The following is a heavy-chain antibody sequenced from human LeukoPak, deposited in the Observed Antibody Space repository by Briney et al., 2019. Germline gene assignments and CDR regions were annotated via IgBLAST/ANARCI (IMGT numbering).Heavy chain of an antibody. CDR1: GGSISSGGYY. Sequence: SQTLSLTCTVSGGSISSGGYYWSWIRQPPGKGLEWIGYIYHSGSTYYNPSLKSRVTISVDRSKNQFSLKLSSVTAADTAVYYCAIAVAGRRGEGFFDYWGQGTLVTVSS. J-gene: IGHJ4*02. CDR2: IYHSGST. CDR3: AIAVAGRRGEGFFDY. D-gene: IGHD6-19*01. V-gene: IGHV4-30-2*01.